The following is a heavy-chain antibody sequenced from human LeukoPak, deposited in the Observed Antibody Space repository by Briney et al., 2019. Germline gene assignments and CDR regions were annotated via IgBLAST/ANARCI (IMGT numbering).Heavy chain of an antibody. D-gene: IGHD3-22*01. V-gene: IGHV3-23*01. CDR2: VSGSGDET. Sequence: GGSLRLSCAASGFTFSGYTMSWVRQAPGKGLEWVSAVSGSGDETYYADSVKGRFTISRDNSKGTLYLQMNSLGAEDTALYYCARDFYDSSGYYYDYWGQGTLVTVSS. J-gene: IGHJ4*02. CDR1: GFTFSGYT. CDR3: ARDFYDSSGYYYDY.